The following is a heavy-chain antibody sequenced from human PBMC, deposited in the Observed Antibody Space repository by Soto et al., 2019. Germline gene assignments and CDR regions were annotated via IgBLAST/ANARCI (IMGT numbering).Heavy chain of an antibody. J-gene: IGHJ6*02. V-gene: IGHV4-31*03. CDR2: IYHSGNT. CDR3: AREAAVAGMDV. Sequence: QVQLQESGPGLVKPSQTLSLTCTVSGDSISSDGYYWSWIRQHPGKGLEWIGYIYHSGNTYYNPSLKSRVTISADTSKNQVSLKVSSVTAADTAVYYCAREAAVAGMDVWGQGTTVTVS. CDR1: GDSISSDGYY. D-gene: IGHD2-15*01.